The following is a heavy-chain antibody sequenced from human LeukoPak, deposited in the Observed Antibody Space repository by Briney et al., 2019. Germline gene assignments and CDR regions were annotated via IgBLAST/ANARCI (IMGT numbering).Heavy chain of an antibody. V-gene: IGHV3-7*01. CDR2: IKQDGSEK. CDR1: GFNFSSYW. CDR3: ARRVWYMDV. J-gene: IGHJ6*03. Sequence: GGSLRLSCAASGFNFSSYWMSWVRQAPGKGLEWVANIKQDGSEKYYVDSVKGRFTISRDNAKNSLYLQMNSLRAEDTAVYYCARRVWYMDVWGKGTTVTVSS. D-gene: IGHD2-21*01.